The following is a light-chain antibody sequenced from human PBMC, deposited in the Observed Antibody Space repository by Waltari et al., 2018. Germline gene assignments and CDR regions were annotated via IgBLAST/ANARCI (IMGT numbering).Light chain of an antibody. Sequence: QMTQSPSTLSASVGDRVTITCRASQSINYWLAWYQQKPGKAPKLLISKASNLQSGVPSRFSGSGSGTDFTLTISSLQPDDSATYYCQQYHTALYTFGQGTKLEIK. CDR2: KAS. J-gene: IGKJ2*01. V-gene: IGKV1-5*03. CDR1: QSINYW. CDR3: QQYHTALYT.